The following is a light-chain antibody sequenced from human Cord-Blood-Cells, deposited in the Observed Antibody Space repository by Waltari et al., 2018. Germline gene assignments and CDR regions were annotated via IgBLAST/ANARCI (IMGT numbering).Light chain of an antibody. V-gene: IGKV3-20*01. J-gene: IGKJ5*01. CDR3: QQYGSSPIT. CDR2: GAS. Sequence: IVLTQSPGTLSLSPGERATLSCRASRSVSSSYLAWDQQKPGQAHRLLIYGASSRATGIPDRFSGSGAGTDFTLTISRLEPEDFAVYYCQQYGSSPITFGQGTRLEIK. CDR1: RSVSSSY.